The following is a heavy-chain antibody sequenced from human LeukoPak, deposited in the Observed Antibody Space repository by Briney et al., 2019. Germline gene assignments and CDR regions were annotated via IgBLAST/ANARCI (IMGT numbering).Heavy chain of an antibody. CDR1: GFTFSSYA. D-gene: IGHD5-12*01. Sequence: GGSLRLSCAASGFTFSSYAMSWVRQAPGKGLEWVSAISGSGGSTYYADSVKGRFTISRDNSKNTLYLQMNSLRAEDTAVYYCAKADYSGYEYYYYGMDVWGQGTTVTVSS. CDR3: AKADYSGYEYYYYGMDV. V-gene: IGHV3-23*01. J-gene: IGHJ6*02. CDR2: ISGSGGST.